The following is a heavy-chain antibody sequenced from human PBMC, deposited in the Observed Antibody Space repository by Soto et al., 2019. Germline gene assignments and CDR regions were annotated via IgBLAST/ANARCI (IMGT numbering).Heavy chain of an antibody. D-gene: IGHD2-2*01. V-gene: IGHV1-69*08. J-gene: IGHJ6*02. Sequence: QVQLVQSGAAVKKPGSSVKVSCKASGGTFSRYSITWVRQAPGHGLEWIGRIIPIFGIPTYAQKFQGRVTITADESTSTAYMELSSLRSADTAVYYCAREDRDRETGLVPAAIDGMDVWGQGTPVTVSS. CDR1: GGTFSRYS. CDR3: AREDRDRETGLVPAAIDGMDV. CDR2: IIPIFGIP.